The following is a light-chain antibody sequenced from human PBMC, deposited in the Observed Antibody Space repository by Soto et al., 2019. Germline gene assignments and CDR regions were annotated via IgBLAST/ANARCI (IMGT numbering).Light chain of an antibody. Sequence: QSVLTQPASVSGSPGQSMTISCTGSSSDVGGYHYVSWYQQHPGKAPKLIIYQVSHRPSGVSDRFSGSKSGNTASLTISGLQGEEEANYYCSSFKSTHTYVFGTGTKVTV. CDR2: QVS. CDR3: SSFKSTHTYV. J-gene: IGLJ1*01. CDR1: SSDVGGYHY. V-gene: IGLV2-14*03.